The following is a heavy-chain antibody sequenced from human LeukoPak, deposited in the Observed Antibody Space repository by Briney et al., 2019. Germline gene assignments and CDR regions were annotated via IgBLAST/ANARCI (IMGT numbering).Heavy chain of an antibody. CDR3: ATLDTAMVTNFGY. CDR2: IKQDGSDK. Sequence: GGSLGLSCAASGLTFSRDWMSWVRQAPGKGLEWVAMIKQDGSDKYYVDSVKGRFTISSDNTKNSLNLQMNSLRAEDTAVYYCATLDTAMVTNFGYWGQGTLVTVSS. D-gene: IGHD5-18*01. CDR1: GLTFSRDW. J-gene: IGHJ4*02. V-gene: IGHV3-7*01.